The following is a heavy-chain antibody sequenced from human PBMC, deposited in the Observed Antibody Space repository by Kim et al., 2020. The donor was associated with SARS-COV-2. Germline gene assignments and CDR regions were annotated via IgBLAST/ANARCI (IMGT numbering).Heavy chain of an antibody. J-gene: IGHJ4*02. CDR2: ISSSGSTI. D-gene: IGHD6-19*01. CDR1: GFTFSSYE. V-gene: IGHV3-48*03. CDR3: ARLPNGRQWLPFDY. Sequence: GGSLRLSCAASGFTFSSYEMNWVRQAPGKGLEWVSYISSSGSTIYYADSVKGRFTISRDNAKNSLYLQMNSLRAEDTAVYYCARLPNGRQWLPFDYWGQGTLVTVSS.